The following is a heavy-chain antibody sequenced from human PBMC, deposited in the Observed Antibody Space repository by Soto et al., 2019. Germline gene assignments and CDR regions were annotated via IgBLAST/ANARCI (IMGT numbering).Heavy chain of an antibody. CDR2: ISPNSGGT. CDR1: GYTFTSYG. V-gene: IGHV1-18*01. D-gene: IGHD2-15*01. Sequence: ASVKVSCKASGYTFTSYGISWVRQAPGQGLEWMGWISPNSGGTNYAQKLQGWVTMTTDTSISTAYMELSRLRSDDTAVYYCAADGSGYCSGGSCYPIDYYYGMDVWGQGTTVTVS. J-gene: IGHJ6*02. CDR3: AADGSGYCSGGSCYPIDYYYGMDV.